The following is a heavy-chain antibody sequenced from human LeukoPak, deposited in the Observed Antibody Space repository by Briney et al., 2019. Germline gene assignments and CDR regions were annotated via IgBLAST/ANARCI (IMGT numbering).Heavy chain of an antibody. Sequence: GGSLRLSCAASGFTFSRYSMNSVRQAPGKGLEWVSSISSSSSYIYYADSVKGRFTISRDNAKNSLYLQMNSLRAEDTAVYYCARDNYYDSSLGVDYWGQGTLVTVSS. CDR2: ISSSSSYI. V-gene: IGHV3-21*01. D-gene: IGHD3-22*01. CDR1: GFTFSRYS. J-gene: IGHJ4*02. CDR3: ARDNYYDSSLGVDY.